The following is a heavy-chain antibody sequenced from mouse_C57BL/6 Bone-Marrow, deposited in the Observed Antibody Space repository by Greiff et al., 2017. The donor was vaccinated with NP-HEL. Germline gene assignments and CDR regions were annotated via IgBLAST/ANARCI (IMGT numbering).Heavy chain of an antibody. CDR1: GFTFSDYY. J-gene: IGHJ3*01. V-gene: IGHV5-12*01. CDR2: ISNGGGST. Sequence: EVMLVESGGGLVQPGGSLKLSCAASGFTFSDYYMYWVRQTPEKRLKWVAYISNGGGSTYYPDTVKGRFTISRDNAKNTLYLQMSRLKSEDTAMYYCARRYYSNLAWFAYWGQGTLVTVSA. CDR3: ARRYYSNLAWFAY. D-gene: IGHD2-5*01.